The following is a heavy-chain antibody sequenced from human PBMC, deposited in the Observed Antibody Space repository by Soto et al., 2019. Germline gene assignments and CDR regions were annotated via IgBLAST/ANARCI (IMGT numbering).Heavy chain of an antibody. CDR1: GGSISSYY. D-gene: IGHD3-3*01. CDR3: ARDDPITIFGVVN. CDR2: IYISGST. V-gene: IGHV4-4*07. Sequence: LSLTCTVSGGSISSYYWSWIRQPAGKGLEWIGRIYISGSTNYNPSLKSRVTMSVDTSKNQFSLKLSSVTAADTAVYYCARDDPITIFGVVNWGQGTLVTVSS. J-gene: IGHJ4*02.